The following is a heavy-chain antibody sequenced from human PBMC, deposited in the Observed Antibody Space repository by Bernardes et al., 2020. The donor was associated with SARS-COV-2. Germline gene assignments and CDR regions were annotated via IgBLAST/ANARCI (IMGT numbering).Heavy chain of an antibody. CDR2: ISWDGVKR. V-gene: IGHV3-43*01. CDR1: GFTFGYHT. Sequence: GGSLRLSCAASGFTFGYHTMHWVRQGPGKGLEWVALISWDGVKRDYADSVKGRFTISRDNSINSLYLQMNSLRTEDTALYYCAKDYSLCTGGFCHFDYWGQGTLVTVSS. J-gene: IGHJ4*02. CDR3: AKDYSLCTGGFCHFDY. D-gene: IGHD2-8*02.